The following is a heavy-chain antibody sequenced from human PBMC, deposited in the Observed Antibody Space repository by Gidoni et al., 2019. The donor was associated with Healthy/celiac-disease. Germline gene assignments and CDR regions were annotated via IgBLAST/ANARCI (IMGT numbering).Heavy chain of an antibody. D-gene: IGHD1-26*01. Sequence: QVQLVQSGAEVKKPGASVTVSCKASGYTFTSYYMHWVRQDPGQGLEWMGIINPSGGSTSYAQKFQGRVTMTRDTSTSTVYMELSSLRSEDTAVYYCARGQTYSGSYDDAFDIWGQGTMVTVSS. CDR1: GYTFTSYY. J-gene: IGHJ3*02. CDR2: INPSGGST. V-gene: IGHV1-46*01. CDR3: ARGQTYSGSYDDAFDI.